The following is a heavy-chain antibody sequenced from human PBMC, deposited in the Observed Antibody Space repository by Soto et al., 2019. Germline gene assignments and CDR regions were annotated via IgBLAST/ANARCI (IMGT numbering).Heavy chain of an antibody. V-gene: IGHV4-59*01. CDR1: GGSISSYY. D-gene: IGHD3-10*01. CDR3: ARGTERFGELFGMDV. CDR2: IYYSGST. J-gene: IGHJ6*02. Sequence: SETLSLTCTVSGGSISSYYWSWIRQPPGKGLEWIGYIYYSGSTNYNPSLKSRVTISVDTSKNQFSLKLSSVTAADTAVYYCARGTERFGELFGMDVWGQGTTVTVSS.